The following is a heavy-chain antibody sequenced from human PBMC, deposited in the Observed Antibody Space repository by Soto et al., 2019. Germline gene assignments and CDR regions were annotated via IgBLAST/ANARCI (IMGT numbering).Heavy chain of an antibody. V-gene: IGHV4-39*01. CDR3: ATRPIAADGKDV. CDR1: GGSISSSSYY. D-gene: IGHD6-13*01. J-gene: IGHJ6*02. Sequence: SETLSLTCTVSGGSISSSSYYWGWIRQPPGKGLEWIGSIYYSGSTYYNPSLKSRVTISVDTSKNQFSLKLSSVTAADTAVYYCATRPIAADGKDVWGQGTPVTVSS. CDR2: IYYSGST.